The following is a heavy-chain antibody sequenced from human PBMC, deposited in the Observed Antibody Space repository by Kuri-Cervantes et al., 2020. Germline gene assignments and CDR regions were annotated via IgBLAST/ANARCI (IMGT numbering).Heavy chain of an antibody. CDR1: GFTFSSYG. Sequence: GESLKISCAASGFTFSSYGMHWVRQAPGKGLEWVAVIWYDGSNKYYADSVKGRFTISRDNSKNTLYLQMNSLRAEDTAVYYCAKPQNLPTTSGYPLFDAFDIWGQGTMVTVSS. CDR3: AKPQNLPTTSGYPLFDAFDI. V-gene: IGHV3-30*02. D-gene: IGHD1-14*01. CDR2: IWYDGSNK. J-gene: IGHJ3*02.